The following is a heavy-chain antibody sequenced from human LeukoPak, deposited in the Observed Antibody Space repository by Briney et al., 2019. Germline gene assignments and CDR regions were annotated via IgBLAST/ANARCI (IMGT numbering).Heavy chain of an antibody. CDR2: IYYSGST. D-gene: IGHD3-10*01. CDR1: GGSISSYY. V-gene: IGHV4-59*12. J-gene: IGHJ4*02. Sequence: SETLSLTCTVSGGSISSYYWSWIRQPPGKGLEWIGYIYYSGSTYYNPSLKSRVTISVDMSRNLFSLKLSSVTAADTAVYYCASGSGSYLRYWGQGTLVTVSS. CDR3: ASGSGSYLRY.